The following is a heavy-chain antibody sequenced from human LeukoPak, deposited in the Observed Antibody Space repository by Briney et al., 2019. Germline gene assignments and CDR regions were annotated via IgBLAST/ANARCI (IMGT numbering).Heavy chain of an antibody. J-gene: IGHJ4*02. V-gene: IGHV3-20*04. Sequence: PGGSLRLSCAASGFKFDDFGMSWVRQDPAKGLEWVSSISWDGGSTYYADSVKGRVTISRDNVENSLHLQMNSLRVEDTAVYYCVTGGSGTYYKWGQGTLVTVSS. CDR2: ISWDGGST. CDR1: GFKFDDFG. D-gene: IGHD1-26*01. CDR3: VTGGSGTYYK.